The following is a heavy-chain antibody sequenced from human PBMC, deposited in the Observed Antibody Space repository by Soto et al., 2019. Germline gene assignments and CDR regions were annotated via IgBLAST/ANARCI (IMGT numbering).Heavy chain of an antibody. CDR2: ISSGTTTI. CDR3: ARVGITGPLY. D-gene: IGHD1-7*01. V-gene: IGHV3-48*02. Sequence: GGSLRLSCAASGFNFSSYSMNWVRQAPGKGLEWVSYISSGTTTIYYADSVKGRFTISRDNAKNSLYLQMNSLRDEDTAVYYCARVGITGPLYWGQGTPVTVSS. CDR1: GFNFSSYS. J-gene: IGHJ4*02.